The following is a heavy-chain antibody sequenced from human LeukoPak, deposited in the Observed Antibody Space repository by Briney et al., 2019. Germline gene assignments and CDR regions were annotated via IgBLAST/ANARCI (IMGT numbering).Heavy chain of an antibody. CDR2: ISSSSSTI. D-gene: IGHD3-3*01. J-gene: IGHJ4*02. CDR3: AKKYYDFWSGYYHGDPYYFDY. Sequence: PGGSLRLSCAASGFTFSSYSMNWVRQAPGKGLEWVSYISSSSSTIYYADSVKGRFTISRDNAKNSLYLQMNSLRAEDTAVYYCAKKYYDFWSGYYHGDPYYFDYWGQGTLVTVSS. CDR1: GFTFSSYS. V-gene: IGHV3-48*01.